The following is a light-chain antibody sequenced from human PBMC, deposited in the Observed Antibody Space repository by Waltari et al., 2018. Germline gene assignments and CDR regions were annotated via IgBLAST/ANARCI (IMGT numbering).Light chain of an antibody. CDR1: SSDVGAYHY. J-gene: IGLJ3*02. CDR2: AVS. CDR3: SSYTITNTRV. Sequence: QSALTQPASVSGSPGQSITISCSGSSSDVGAYHYVSCYQQHPGRPPSRLIHAVSIPPSGVSTRFSGSKSGNTASRAISGLQAEDEADYYCSSYTITNTRVFGGGTKVTVL. V-gene: IGLV2-14*03.